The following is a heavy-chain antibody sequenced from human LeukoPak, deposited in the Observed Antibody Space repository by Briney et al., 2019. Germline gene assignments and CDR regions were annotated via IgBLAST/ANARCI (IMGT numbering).Heavy chain of an antibody. J-gene: IGHJ2*01. CDR2: IYSGATT. D-gene: IGHD3-3*02. CDR1: GFTVSTKY. V-gene: IGHV3-53*01. CDR3: ARVGDHFHWNLDL. Sequence: GGSLRLSCAASGFTVSTKYMNWVRQAPGKGLEWVSIIYSGATTYYTASVKGRFTISRDTSKNTVSLQMNSLRAEDTAVYFCARVGDHFHWNLDLWGRGTLVTVSS.